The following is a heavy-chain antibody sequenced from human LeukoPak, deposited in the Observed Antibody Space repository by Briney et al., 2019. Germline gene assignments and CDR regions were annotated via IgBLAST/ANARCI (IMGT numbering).Heavy chain of an antibody. J-gene: IGHJ4*02. D-gene: IGHD1-14*01. CDR3: ARDIADRIFDY. CDR1: GFTFSSYG. CDR2: TWYDGGNK. V-gene: IGHV3-33*01. Sequence: GGSLRLSCAASGFTFSSYGMHWVRQAPGKGLEWVAVTWYDGGNKYYADSVKGRFTISRDNSKNTLYLQMNSLRAEDTAVYYCARDIADRIFDYWGQGTLVTVSS.